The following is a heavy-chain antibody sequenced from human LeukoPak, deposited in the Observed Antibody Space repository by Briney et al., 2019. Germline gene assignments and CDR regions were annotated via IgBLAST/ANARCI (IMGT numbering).Heavy chain of an antibody. Sequence: PETLSLTCTVSGGSISSYYWSWIRQPPGKGLEWIGYIYYSGSTNYNPSLKSRVTISVDTSKNQFSLKLSSVTAADTAVYYCARENSSGWYSGGEFDYWGQGTLVTVSS. CDR2: IYYSGST. J-gene: IGHJ4*02. CDR3: ARENSSGWYSGGEFDY. D-gene: IGHD6-19*01. CDR1: GGSISSYY. V-gene: IGHV4-59*01.